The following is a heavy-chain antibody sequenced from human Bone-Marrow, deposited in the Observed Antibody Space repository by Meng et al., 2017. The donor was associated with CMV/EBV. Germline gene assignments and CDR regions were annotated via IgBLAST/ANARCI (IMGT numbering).Heavy chain of an antibody. CDR2: INAGNGNK. CDR3: ARDGVGSSGWHLFDY. V-gene: IGHV1-3*01. D-gene: IGHD6-19*01. CDR1: GDTFTIDD. J-gene: IGHJ4*02. Sequence: GDTFTIDDMQWVHKAPGKRLEWMGWINAGNGNKKYSQKDQGRVTITRDTSASTAYMELSSLRAEDTAVYYCARDGVGSSGWHLFDYWGQGTLVTVSS.